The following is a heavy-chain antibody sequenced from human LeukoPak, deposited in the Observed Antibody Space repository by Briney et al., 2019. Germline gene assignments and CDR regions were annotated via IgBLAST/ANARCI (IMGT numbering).Heavy chain of an antibody. CDR3: ARSKEAWERGGDFDY. CDR2: ISVYNGKT. J-gene: IGHJ4*02. V-gene: IGHV1-18*01. D-gene: IGHD1-26*01. Sequence: GASVKVSCRASGYDFSSYGISWVRQAPGQGLQWMGWISVYNGKTKYGPLQGRVTLTADTSTDTAYMELSSLRSEDTAVYYCARSKEAWERGGDFDYWGQGTLVTVSS. CDR1: GYDFSSYG.